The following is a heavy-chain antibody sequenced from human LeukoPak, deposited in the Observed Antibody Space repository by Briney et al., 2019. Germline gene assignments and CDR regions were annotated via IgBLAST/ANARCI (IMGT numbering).Heavy chain of an antibody. J-gene: IGHJ4*02. Sequence: ASQTLSLTCAVSGGSISSGGYSWSWIRQPPGKGPEWIGHISNSGSTYYSPSLSSRVTISLDTSKNQFSLKLRSVTAADTAVYYCARGGASSIPLDYWGRGTLVTVSS. CDR3: ARGGASSIPLDY. V-gene: IGHV4-30-4*07. CDR2: ISNSGST. D-gene: IGHD1-26*01. CDR1: GGSISSGGYS.